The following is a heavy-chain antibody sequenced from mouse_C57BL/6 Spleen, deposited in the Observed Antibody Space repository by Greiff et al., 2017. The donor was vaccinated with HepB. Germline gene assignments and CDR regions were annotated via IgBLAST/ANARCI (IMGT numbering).Heavy chain of an antibody. CDR1: GYTFTSYW. J-gene: IGHJ4*01. CDR2: IYPSDSET. V-gene: IGHV1-61*01. CDR3: AREFITTVVADYYAMDY. D-gene: IGHD1-1*01. Sequence: QVQLQQPGAELVRPGSSVKLSCKASGYTFTSYWMDWVKQRPGQGLEWIGNIYPSDSETHYNQKFKDKATLTVDKSSSTAYMQLSSLTSEDSAVYYCAREFITTVVADYYAMDYWGQGTSVTVSS.